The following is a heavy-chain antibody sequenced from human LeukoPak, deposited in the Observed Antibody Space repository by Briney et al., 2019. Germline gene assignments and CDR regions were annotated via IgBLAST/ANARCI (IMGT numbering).Heavy chain of an antibody. J-gene: IGHJ4*02. V-gene: IGHV3-66*04. CDR1: GFTVSSNY. CDR2: IYSGGIT. D-gene: IGHD1-26*01. CDR3: ARQGDTVSWYFDN. Sequence: PGGSLRLSCAASGFTVSSNYMSWVRQAPGKGLEWVSFIYSGGITYYADSVKGRFTLSRDNSKNTLYLQMNSLRAEDTAVYYCARQGDTVSWYFDNWGQGTLVTVSS.